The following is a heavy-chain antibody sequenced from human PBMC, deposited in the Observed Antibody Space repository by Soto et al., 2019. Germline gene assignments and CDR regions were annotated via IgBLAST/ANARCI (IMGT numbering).Heavy chain of an antibody. CDR2: IDPSDSQT. CDR3: ARQVMQDPHYGMDV. CDR1: GYRFAGYW. V-gene: IGHV5-10-1*01. D-gene: IGHD2-15*01. J-gene: IGHJ6*02. Sequence: GESLQISSKVSGYRFAGYWITWVRQKPGKGLEWMGRIDPSDSQTYYSPSFRGHVTISADKSINTAYLQWSSLKASDTAMYYCARQVMQDPHYGMDVWRQGNTVTVSS.